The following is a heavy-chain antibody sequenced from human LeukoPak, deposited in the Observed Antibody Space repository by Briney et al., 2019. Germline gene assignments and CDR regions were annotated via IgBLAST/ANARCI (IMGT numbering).Heavy chain of an antibody. CDR1: GYTFTGYY. CDR2: INPNSGGT. V-gene: IGHV1-2*02. D-gene: IGHD5-18*01. CDR3: AILFSVGQLWPNDY. J-gene: IGHJ4*02. Sequence: ASVKVSCKASGYTFTGYYMHWVRQAPGQGLEWMGWINPNSGGTNYAQKFQGRVTMTRDTSISTAYMELSGLRSDDTAVYYCAILFSVGQLWPNDYWGQGTLVTVSS.